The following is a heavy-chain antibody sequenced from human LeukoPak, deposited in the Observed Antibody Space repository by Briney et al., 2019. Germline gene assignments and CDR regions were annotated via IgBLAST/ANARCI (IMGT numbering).Heavy chain of an antibody. CDR2: IYIDGGT. Sequence: GGSLRLSCAASGFTVSSKYMSWVRQVPERGLEWVSVIYIDGGTYYADSVKGRFTISRDNSKNTLLLQMNSLRAEDTAVYYCARGHYSNRLGGQGTLVTVSS. D-gene: IGHD2-2*01. CDR3: ARGHYSNRL. V-gene: IGHV3-66*01. J-gene: IGHJ4*02. CDR1: GFTVSSKY.